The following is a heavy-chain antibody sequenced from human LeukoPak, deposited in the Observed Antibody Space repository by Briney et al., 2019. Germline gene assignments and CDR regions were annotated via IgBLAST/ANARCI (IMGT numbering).Heavy chain of an antibody. CDR1: GGSISSSSYY. D-gene: IGHD3-10*01. J-gene: IGHJ5*02. CDR3: ARHRPKPPRYGSGTLGDWFDP. V-gene: IGHV4-39*01. CDR2: IYYSGST. Sequence: SETLSLTCTVSGGSISSSSYYWGWIRQPPGKGLEWIGSIYYSGSTYYNPSLKSRVTISVDTSKNQFSLKLSSVTAADTAVYYCARHRPKPPRYGSGTLGDWFDPWGQGTLVTVSS.